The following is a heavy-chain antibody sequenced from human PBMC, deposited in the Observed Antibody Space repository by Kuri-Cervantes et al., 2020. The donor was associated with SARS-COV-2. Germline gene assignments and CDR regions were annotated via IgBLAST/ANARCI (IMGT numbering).Heavy chain of an antibody. V-gene: IGHV3-9*01. D-gene: IGHD3-10*01. J-gene: IGHJ3*02. Sequence: SLKISCAASEFTFDDYAMHWVRQAPGKGLEWVSGISWNSGSIGYADSVKGRFTISRENAKNSLYLQMNSLRAGDTAVYYCARGLYTYYYGSGSYGAFDIWGQGTMVTVSS. CDR3: ARGLYTYYYGSGSYGAFDI. CDR1: EFTFDDYA. CDR2: ISWNSGSI.